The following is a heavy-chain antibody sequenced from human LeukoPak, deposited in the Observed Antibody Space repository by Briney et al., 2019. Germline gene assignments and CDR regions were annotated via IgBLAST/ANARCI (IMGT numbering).Heavy chain of an antibody. D-gene: IGHD3-22*01. J-gene: IGHJ4*02. CDR3: ARARYYDSSGYYPFDY. V-gene: IGHV4-30-4*01. CDR1: GGSISSGDYY. CDR2: IYYSGST. Sequence: SQTLSLTCTVSGGSISSGDYYWSWIRQPPGKGLEWIGYIYYSGSTYYNPSLKSRVTISVDTSKNQFSLKLSSVTAADTAVYYCARARYYDSSGYYPFDYWGQGTLVTVSA.